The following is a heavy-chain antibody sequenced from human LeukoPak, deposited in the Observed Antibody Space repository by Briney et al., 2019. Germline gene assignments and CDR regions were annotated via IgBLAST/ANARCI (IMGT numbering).Heavy chain of an antibody. CDR1: GYTFTSYD. D-gene: IGHD1-14*01. J-gene: IGHJ5*02. CDR3: ARGRKGWFDP. V-gene: IGHV1-8*01. Sequence: GASVKVSCKASGYTFTSYDIHWVRQATGQGLEWMGWMNPHSGNTGYAQKLQGRVTMTRNTSISTAYMELSSLRSEDTAAYYCARGRKGWFDPWGQGTLVTVSS. CDR2: MNPHSGNT.